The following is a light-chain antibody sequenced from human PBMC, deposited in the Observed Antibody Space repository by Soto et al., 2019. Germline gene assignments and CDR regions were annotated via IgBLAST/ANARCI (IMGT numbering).Light chain of an antibody. CDR1: QSFRGL. V-gene: IGKV3-11*01. J-gene: IGKJ5*01. CDR2: DAY. Sequence: EVVLTQSPVTLSLSPGERATLSCRASQSFRGLLDWYKQKPGQAPRLLIYDAYNRATGIPPRFSGSGSGTDFTLTISSLQPEDSAVYYCQQRHRWPITFGQGTRLEIK. CDR3: QQRHRWPIT.